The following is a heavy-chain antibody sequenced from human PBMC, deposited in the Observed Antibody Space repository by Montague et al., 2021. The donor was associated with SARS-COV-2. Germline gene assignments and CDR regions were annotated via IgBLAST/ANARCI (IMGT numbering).Heavy chain of an antibody. Sequence: SETLSLTCTVSGASIDSDYWNCIRQSPGKGLAWIGYISSSGHTNYNPSLKRRAIISEDTSKNQFSLRLSSVTAPDTAVYYCARADFSGHYADRFYSNGLDVWGQGTAVTISS. V-gene: IGHV4-59*01. CDR3: ARADFSGHYADRFYSNGLDV. CDR2: ISSSGHT. CDR1: GASIDSDY. D-gene: IGHD3-22*01. J-gene: IGHJ6*02.